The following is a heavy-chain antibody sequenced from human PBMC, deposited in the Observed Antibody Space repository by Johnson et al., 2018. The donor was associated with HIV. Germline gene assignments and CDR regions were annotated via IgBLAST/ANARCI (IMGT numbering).Heavy chain of an antibody. Sequence: QVQLVESGGGVVQPGRSLRLSCAASGFTFSTYGMHWVRQAPGKGLEWVAVMWYDGSNKYYADSVKGRFTISRDNSKNTLYLQMNSLRAEDTAVYYCAKLEVVDNVRGLLGLRWAMWG. D-gene: IGHD2-15*01. J-gene: IGHJ1*01. V-gene: IGHV3-30*18. CDR1: GFTFSTYG. CDR3: AKLEVVDNVRGLLGLRWAM. CDR2: MWYDGSNK.